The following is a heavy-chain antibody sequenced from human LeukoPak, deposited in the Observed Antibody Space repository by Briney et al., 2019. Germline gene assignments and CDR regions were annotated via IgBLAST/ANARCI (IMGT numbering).Heavy chain of an antibody. J-gene: IGHJ4*02. CDR2: ISGSGGYT. CDR1: GFTFSSYA. D-gene: IGHD5-12*01. V-gene: IGHV3-23*01. Sequence: GGSLRLSCAASGFTFSSYAMSWVRQAPGKGLEWVSAISGSGGYTYYADTVKGRFTISRDNAKNSLYLQMNSLRAEDTAVYYCARVGYSGYDFLDYWGQGTLVTVSS. CDR3: ARVGYSGYDFLDY.